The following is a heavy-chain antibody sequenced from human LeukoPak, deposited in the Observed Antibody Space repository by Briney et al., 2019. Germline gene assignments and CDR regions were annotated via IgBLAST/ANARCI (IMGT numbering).Heavy chain of an antibody. CDR3: AKETSRRYFDWSYIPPEDY. J-gene: IGHJ4*02. V-gene: IGHV3-23*01. D-gene: IGHD3-9*01. Sequence: GGSLRLSCVASGFTFSSYAMSWVRQAPGKGLEWVSAISGSGGSTYYADSVKGRFTISRDNSKNTLYLQMNSLRAEDTAVYYCAKETSRRYFDWSYIPPEDYWGQGTLVTVSS. CDR1: GFTFSSYA. CDR2: ISGSGGST.